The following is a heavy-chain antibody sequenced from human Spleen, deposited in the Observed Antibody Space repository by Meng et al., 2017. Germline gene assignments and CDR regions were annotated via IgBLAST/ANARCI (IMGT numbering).Heavy chain of an antibody. CDR3: ARGPTTMAHDFDY. CDR1: GGSFSDYY. CDR2: INHSGST. Sequence: QVTLLLWAAGLLKPSQPLSLTCVVSGGSFSDYYCSWIRQPPGKGLEWIGEINHSGSTNYNPSLESRATISVDTSQNNLSLKLSSVTAADSAVYYCARGPTTMAHDFDYWGQGTLVTVSS. V-gene: IGHV4-34*01. D-gene: IGHD4-11*01. J-gene: IGHJ4*02.